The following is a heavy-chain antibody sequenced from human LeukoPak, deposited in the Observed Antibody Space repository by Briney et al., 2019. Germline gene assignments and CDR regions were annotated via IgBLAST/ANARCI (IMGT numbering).Heavy chain of an antibody. D-gene: IGHD3-10*01. CDR3: ARGRGDPPDY. Sequence: PSETLSLTCAVYGGSFSGYYWSWIRQPPGKGLEWIGEINHSGSTNYKPSLKSRVTISVDTSKNQFSLKLSSVTAADTAVYYCARGRGDPPDYWGQGTLVTVPS. CDR2: INHSGST. J-gene: IGHJ4*02. V-gene: IGHV4-34*01. CDR1: GGSFSGYY.